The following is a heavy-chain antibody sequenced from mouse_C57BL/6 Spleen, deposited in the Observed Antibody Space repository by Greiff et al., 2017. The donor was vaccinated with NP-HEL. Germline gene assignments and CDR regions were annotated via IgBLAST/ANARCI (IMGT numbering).Heavy chain of an antibody. CDR2: ISDGGSYT. CDR3: ARVYGSCDYAMDD. CDR1: GFTFSSYA. Sequence: EVKLMESGGGLVKPGGSLKLSCAVSGFTFSSYAMSWVRQAPEKRLEWVATISDGGSYTYYPDNVKGRFTISRDNTKNNLYLQMSHLKSEDTAVYYCARVYGSCDYAMDDWGQGTSVTVAS. J-gene: IGHJ4*01. D-gene: IGHD1-1*01. V-gene: IGHV5-4*03.